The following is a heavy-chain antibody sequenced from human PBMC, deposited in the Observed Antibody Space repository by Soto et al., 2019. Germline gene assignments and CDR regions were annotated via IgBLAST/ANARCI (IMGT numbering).Heavy chain of an antibody. Sequence: SSETLSLTCNASGGSITSSGSAWGWIRQSPGKGLEWIGTIDYSGNIYYIPSLKSRITISVDTSKNQISLKLSSVTAADTAVYYCARHIHNQGFEYYFASWGQGTLVTVSS. CDR3: ARHIHNQGFEYYFAS. J-gene: IGHJ4*02. V-gene: IGHV4-39*01. D-gene: IGHD1-1*01. CDR2: IDYSGNI. CDR1: GGSITSSGSA.